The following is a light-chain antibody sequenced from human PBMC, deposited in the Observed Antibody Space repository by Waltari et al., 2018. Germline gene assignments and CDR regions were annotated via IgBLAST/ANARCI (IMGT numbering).Light chain of an antibody. J-gene: IGKJ2*01. CDR1: QSLTGEY. Sequence: RARQSLTGEYFAWYQQKPGQAPRLLIYGASSRAAGIPDRFSGSGSGTDFTLTISRLEPEDFAVYYCQQYGSSVMYTFGQGTKLEIK. V-gene: IGKV3-20*01. CDR3: QQYGSSVMYT. CDR2: GAS.